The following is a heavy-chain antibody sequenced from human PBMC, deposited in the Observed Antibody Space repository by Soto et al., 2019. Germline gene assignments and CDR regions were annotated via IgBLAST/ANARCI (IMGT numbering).Heavy chain of an antibody. D-gene: IGHD6-13*01. V-gene: IGHV3-23*01. J-gene: IGHJ6*02. CDR2: ISGSGGST. Sequence: GGSLRLSCAASGFTFSSYAMSWVRQAPGKGLEWVSAISGSGGSTYYADSVKGRFTISRDNSKNTLYLQMNSLRAEDTAVYYCAKVRIAAAGNYYYGMDVWGQGTTVTVSS. CDR1: GFTFSSYA. CDR3: AKVRIAAAGNYYYGMDV.